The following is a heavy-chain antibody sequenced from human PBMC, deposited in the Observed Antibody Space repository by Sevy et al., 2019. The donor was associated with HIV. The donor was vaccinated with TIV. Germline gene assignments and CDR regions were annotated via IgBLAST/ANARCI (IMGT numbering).Heavy chain of an antibody. J-gene: IGHJ4*02. CDR1: GFTFDDYG. V-gene: IGHV3-20*04. CDR3: AREKSCGGACYHFDY. Sequence: GGSLRLSCVASGFTFDDYGMSWVRQVPGKGLEWVSSIIWNGGSKTYADSVKGRFNISRDNGKNSLYLQMNSLRAEDTALYFCAREKSCGGACYHFDYWGQGTLVTVSS. D-gene: IGHD2-21*02. CDR2: IIWNGGSK.